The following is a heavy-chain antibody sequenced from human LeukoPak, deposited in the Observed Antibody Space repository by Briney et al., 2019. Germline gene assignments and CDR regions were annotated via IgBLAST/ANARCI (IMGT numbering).Heavy chain of an antibody. CDR3: ARVVPPRYYGMDV. J-gene: IGHJ6*02. CDR2: IYYSGST. Sequence: SETLSLTCTVSGDSISSGGYYWSWVRQHPGKGLEWIGYIYYSGSTYYNPSLKSRVTISVDTSKNQFSLNLSSVTAADTAVYYCARVVPPRYYGMDVWGQGTTVTVPS. V-gene: IGHV4-31*03. CDR1: GDSISSGGYY. D-gene: IGHD6-6*01.